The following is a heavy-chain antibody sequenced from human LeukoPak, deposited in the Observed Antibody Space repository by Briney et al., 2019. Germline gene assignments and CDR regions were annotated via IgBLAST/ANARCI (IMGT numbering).Heavy chain of an antibody. Sequence: SETLSLTCTVSGGSLSSGSYYWSWIRQPPGKGLEWIGYIYYSGRTNYNPSLKSRVTISVDTSKNQFSLKLSSVTAADTAVYYCARAATYYYDSSGYYIYYFDYWGQGTLVTVSS. CDR1: GGSLSSGSYY. D-gene: IGHD3-22*01. V-gene: IGHV4-61*01. CDR3: ARAATYYYDSSGYYIYYFDY. CDR2: IYYSGRT. J-gene: IGHJ4*02.